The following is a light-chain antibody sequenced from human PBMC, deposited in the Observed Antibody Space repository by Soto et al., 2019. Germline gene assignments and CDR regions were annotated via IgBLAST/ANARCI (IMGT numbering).Light chain of an antibody. CDR3: QQYLNWPWT. Sequence: EIVMTQSPATLSVSPGEGVTLSCTARHYINNYLAWYQQKPGQAPRLLISGASTRATGFPARFSGGGSGKEFTLTITSLQSEDFAVYYCQQYLNWPWTFGQGTKVEIK. J-gene: IGKJ1*01. CDR1: HYINNY. V-gene: IGKV3-15*01. CDR2: GAS.